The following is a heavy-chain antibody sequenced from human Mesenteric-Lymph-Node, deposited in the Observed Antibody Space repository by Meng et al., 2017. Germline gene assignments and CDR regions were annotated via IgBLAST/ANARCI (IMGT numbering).Heavy chain of an antibody. V-gene: IGHV4-31*01. CDR3: ASSDYYRSDY. CDR2: IYYSGST. D-gene: IGHD3-22*01. CDR1: GGSISSGSYY. J-gene: IGHJ4*02. Sequence: QRQLQRSGPVLVKPSQTLALTCTVSGGSISSGSYYWSWIRQHPGKGLEWIGYIYYSGSTYYNPSLKSLVTISLDKSKNQLSLKLNSVTAADTAVYYCASSDYYRSDYWGQGTLVTVSS.